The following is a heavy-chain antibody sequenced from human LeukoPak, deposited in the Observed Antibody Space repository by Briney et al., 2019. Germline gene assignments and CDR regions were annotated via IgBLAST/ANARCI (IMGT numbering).Heavy chain of an antibody. J-gene: IGHJ4*02. CDR2: ISGSGAYT. CDR1: GFTFSTYA. CDR3: AKEVYYYGSGSCYSANYIDY. V-gene: IGHV3-23*01. Sequence: PGGSLRLSCAASGFTFSTYAMSWVRQAPGKGLEWVSAISGSGAYTYYADSVKGRFTISRDNSKTTLYLKMNSLRAEDTAVYYCAKEVYYYGSGSCYSANYIDYWGQGTLVTVSS. D-gene: IGHD3-10*01.